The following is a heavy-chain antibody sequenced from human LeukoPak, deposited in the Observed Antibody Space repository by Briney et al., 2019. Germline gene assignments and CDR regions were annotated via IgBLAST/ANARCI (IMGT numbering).Heavy chain of an antibody. Sequence: SETLSLTCTVSGGSVSSGSYYWSWIRQPPGKGLEWIGYIDYSGSTNYNPSLKSRVTISVDTSKNQFSLKLSSVTAADTAVYYCARARNYCSSTSCYSVDWFDPWGQGTLVTVSS. J-gene: IGHJ5*02. CDR1: GGSVSSGSYY. CDR3: ARARNYCSSTSCYSVDWFDP. CDR2: IDYSGST. V-gene: IGHV4-61*01. D-gene: IGHD2-2*02.